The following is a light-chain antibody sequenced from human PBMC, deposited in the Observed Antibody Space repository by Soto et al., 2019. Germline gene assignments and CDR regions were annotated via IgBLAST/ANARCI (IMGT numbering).Light chain of an antibody. CDR1: QSVSSSY. Sequence: EIVLTQSPGTLSLSPGERATLSCRARQSVSSSYLAWYQQKPGQAPRLLIYGASSRATGIPDRFSGSGSGTDFTLTISRLEPEDFATYYCQQSYSTPPGTFGQGTKVDIK. CDR3: QQSYSTPPGT. J-gene: IGKJ1*01. CDR2: GAS. V-gene: IGKV3-20*01.